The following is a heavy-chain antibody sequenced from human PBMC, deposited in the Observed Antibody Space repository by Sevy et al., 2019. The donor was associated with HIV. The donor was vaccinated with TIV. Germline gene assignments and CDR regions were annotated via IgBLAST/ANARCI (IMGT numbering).Heavy chain of an antibody. V-gene: IGHV4-39*01. Sequence: SETLSLTCTVSGGSISSSSYYWGWIRQPPGKGLEWIGSIYYSGSTYYNPSLKSRVTISVDASKNQFSLKLSSVTAADTAVYYCASWGRQWHYPYFDYWGQGTLVTVSS. CDR1: GGSISSSSYY. J-gene: IGHJ4*02. CDR2: IYYSGST. CDR3: ASWGRQWHYPYFDY. D-gene: IGHD6-19*01.